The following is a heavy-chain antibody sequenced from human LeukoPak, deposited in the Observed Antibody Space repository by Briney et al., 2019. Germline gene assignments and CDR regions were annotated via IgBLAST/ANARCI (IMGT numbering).Heavy chain of an antibody. CDR3: ARGTLRFLEWSGGFDP. J-gene: IGHJ5*02. CDR1: GGSFSGYY. CDR2: IYYSGST. D-gene: IGHD3-3*01. V-gene: IGHV4-59*01. Sequence: SETLSLTCAVYGGSFSGYYWSWIRQPPGKGLEWIGYIYYSGSTNYNPSLKSRVTISVDTSKNQFSLKLSSVTAADTAVYYCARGTLRFLEWSGGFDPWGQGTLVTVSS.